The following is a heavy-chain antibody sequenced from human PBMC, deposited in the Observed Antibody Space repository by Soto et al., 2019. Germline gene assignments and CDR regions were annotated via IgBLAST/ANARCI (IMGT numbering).Heavy chain of an antibody. V-gene: IGHV1-18*01. CDR3: AVDYSYSMIV. CDR2: ISGNNGNT. CDR1: GYTFTSYG. Sequence: GASVKVSCKASGYTFTSYGLSWVRQAPGQGLEWMGWISGNNGNTNYAQKFQGRVTVTTDTSTSTAYMELRSLRSDDTAVYYCAVDYSYSMIVWGQGTTVTVSS. J-gene: IGHJ6*02.